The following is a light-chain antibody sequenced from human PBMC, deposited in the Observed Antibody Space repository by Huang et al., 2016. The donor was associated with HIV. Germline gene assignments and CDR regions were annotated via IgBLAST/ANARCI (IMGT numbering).Light chain of an antibody. Sequence: EIVLTQSPGTLSLSPGETATLSCRAGQSVDSNYLAWYQQTPGQAPRLLIHDASTRATGIPGRVSGSGSGTDFTLTISRLEPEDFAVYYCQQYGSSPITFGQGTRLEMK. CDR1: QSVDSNY. CDR2: DAS. V-gene: IGKV3-20*01. J-gene: IGKJ5*01. CDR3: QQYGSSPIT.